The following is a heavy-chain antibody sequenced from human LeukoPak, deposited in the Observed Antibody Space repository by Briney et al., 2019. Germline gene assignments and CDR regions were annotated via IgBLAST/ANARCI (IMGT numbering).Heavy chain of an antibody. D-gene: IGHD3-22*01. V-gene: IGHV4-4*07. J-gene: IGHJ6*02. Sequence: SETLSLTCTVSGGSVSSYYWSWIRQPAGKGLEWIGRIYTSGSTNYNPSLKSRVTMSVDTSKNQFSLKLSSVTAADTAVYYCARRKYDSSGYYQPMGYYYGMDVWGQGTTVTVSS. CDR2: IYTSGST. CDR3: ARRKYDSSGYYQPMGYYYGMDV. CDR1: GGSVSSYY.